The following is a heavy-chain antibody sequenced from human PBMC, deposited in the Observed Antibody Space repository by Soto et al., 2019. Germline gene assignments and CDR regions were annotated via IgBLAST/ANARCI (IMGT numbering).Heavy chain of an antibody. Sequence: QVQLQQWGAGLLKPSETLSLTCAVYGGSFSGYYWIWIRPPPGKGLGWIGAINHSGSTHSNPSLKSRVTISVDTAKNQCSLKLSSVAAADTAVYDCAREPTITKIVVVMHDAFDIWGQGTMVTVSS. CDR3: AREPTITKIVVVMHDAFDI. D-gene: IGHD3-22*01. J-gene: IGHJ3*02. CDR1: GGSFSGYY. V-gene: IGHV4-34*01. CDR2: INHSGST.